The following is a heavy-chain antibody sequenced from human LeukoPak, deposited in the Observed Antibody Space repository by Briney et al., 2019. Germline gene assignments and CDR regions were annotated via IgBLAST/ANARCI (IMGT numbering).Heavy chain of an antibody. CDR3: ARETCSSTSCYPGSWYFDL. CDR2: INHSGST. Sequence: PSETLSLTCAVYGGSFSGYYWSWIRQPPGKGLEWIGEINHSGSTNYNPSLKSRVTISVDTSKNQFSLKLSSVTAADTAVNYCARETCSSTSCYPGSWYFDLWGRGTLVTVSS. CDR1: GGSFSGYY. J-gene: IGHJ2*01. V-gene: IGHV4-34*01. D-gene: IGHD2-2*01.